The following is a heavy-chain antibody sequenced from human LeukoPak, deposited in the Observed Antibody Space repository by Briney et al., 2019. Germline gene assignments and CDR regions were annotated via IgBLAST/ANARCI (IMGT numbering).Heavy chain of an antibody. CDR2: IRYDGSNK. V-gene: IGHV3-30*02. J-gene: IGHJ2*01. Sequence: GGSLRLSCAASGFTFSSYGMHWVRQAPGKGLEGVAFIRYDGSNKYYADSVKGRFTISRDNSKNTLYLQMNSLRAEDTAVYYCATTTVVTPGWYFDLWGRGTLVTVSS. CDR1: GFTFSSYG. CDR3: ATTTVVTPGWYFDL. D-gene: IGHD4-23*01.